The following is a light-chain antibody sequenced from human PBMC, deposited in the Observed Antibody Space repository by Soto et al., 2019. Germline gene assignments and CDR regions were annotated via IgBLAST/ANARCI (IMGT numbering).Light chain of an antibody. V-gene: IGKV3-15*01. CDR1: QSVSSN. Sequence: EIVMTQSPATLSVSPGERATLCCRASQSVSSNLAWYQQKPGQAPRLLIYGASTRATGIPARFSGSGSGTEFTLTISSLQSEDFAVYYCQQYNNWPGTFGQGTKVEIK. CDR2: GAS. CDR3: QQYNNWPGT. J-gene: IGKJ1*01.